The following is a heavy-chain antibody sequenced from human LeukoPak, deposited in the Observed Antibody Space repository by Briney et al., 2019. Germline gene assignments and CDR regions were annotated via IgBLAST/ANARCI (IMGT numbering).Heavy chain of an antibody. Sequence: GGSLRLSCAASGFTFSSYAMHWVRQAPGKGLEWVAVISYDGSNKYYADSVKGRFTISRDNSKNTLYLQMNSLRAEDTAVYYCARVRDIVVVVAAGLVKGGGPIRYWSQGTLVTVSS. CDR3: ARVRDIVVVVAAGLVKGGGPIRY. V-gene: IGHV3-30-3*01. CDR2: ISYDGSNK. D-gene: IGHD2-15*01. CDR1: GFTFSSYA. J-gene: IGHJ4*02.